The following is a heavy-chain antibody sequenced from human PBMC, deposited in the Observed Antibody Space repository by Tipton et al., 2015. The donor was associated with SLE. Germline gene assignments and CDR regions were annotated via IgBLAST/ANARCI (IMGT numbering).Heavy chain of an antibody. V-gene: IGHV3-15*01. Sequence: WLRQPPGKGLEWVGRIKSKTDGGTTDYAAPVKGRFTISRDDSKNTLFLQMNSLKTEDTAVYYCTTGGFLTPPYWGQGTLVTVSS. CDR2: IKSKTDGGTT. J-gene: IGHJ4*02. CDR3: TTGGFLTPPY. D-gene: IGHD3-10*01.